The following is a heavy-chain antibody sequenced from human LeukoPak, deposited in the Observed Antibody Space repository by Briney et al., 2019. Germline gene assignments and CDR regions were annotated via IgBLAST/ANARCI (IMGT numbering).Heavy chain of an antibody. Sequence: PGGSLRLSCVASGFTFSSYAMGWVRQAPGKGLEWVSGISGSGGSTYYPDSVKGRFTISRDNSKNTLYLQMNSLRAEDTAVYYCAKWVSFDWFTIDYWGQGTLVSVSS. CDR2: ISGSGGST. J-gene: IGHJ4*02. CDR1: GFTFSSYA. V-gene: IGHV3-23*01. CDR3: AKWVSFDWFTIDY. D-gene: IGHD3-9*01.